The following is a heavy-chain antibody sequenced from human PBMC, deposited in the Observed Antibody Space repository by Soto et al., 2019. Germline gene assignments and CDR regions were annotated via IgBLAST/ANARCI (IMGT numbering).Heavy chain of an antibody. D-gene: IGHD3-10*01. CDR3: ASVNTVRSWDYDGMDI. CDR1: GFTFSAFG. Sequence: QLHLVESGGGVVQPGASVRLSCEASGFTFSAFGMHWVRQAPGKGLEWVAGIRHDGSNDYYSDFGKGRLTISRDNSRDTLYLQINSLRADDSAVYYCASVNTVRSWDYDGMDIWGQGTTVTVSS. CDR2: IRHDGSND. J-gene: IGHJ6*02. V-gene: IGHV3-33*03.